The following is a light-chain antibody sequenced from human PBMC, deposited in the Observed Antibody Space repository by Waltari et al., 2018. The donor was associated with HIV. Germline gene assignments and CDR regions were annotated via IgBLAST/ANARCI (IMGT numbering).Light chain of an antibody. CDR3: GTWDSSLSAYV. CDR1: SSNIGNNY. V-gene: IGLV1-51*01. CDR2: DNN. Sequence: QSVLTQPPSVSAAPGQKVNISCSGSSSNIGNNYVSWYQQLPGKAPKLLIYDNNTRPSGIPDRFSVSKSGTSATLGIARLQTGDEADYYCGTWDSSLSAYVFGTGTKVTVL. J-gene: IGLJ1*01.